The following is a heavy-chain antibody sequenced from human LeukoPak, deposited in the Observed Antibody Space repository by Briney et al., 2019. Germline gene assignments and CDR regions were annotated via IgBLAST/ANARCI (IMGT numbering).Heavy chain of an antibody. D-gene: IGHD6-6*01. CDR2: IKTDGTTT. V-gene: IGHV3-74*01. J-gene: IGHJ4*01. Sequence: GGSLRLSCAASGFDFSNFWMHWVRQAPGKGLVWVSRIKTDGTTTVYADSVKGRFTISRDNAKNTLYLQMKSLRAEDTAVYFCAREADPRLYASSSPVYWGQGTPVTVSS. CDR1: GFDFSNFW. CDR3: AREADPRLYASSSPVY.